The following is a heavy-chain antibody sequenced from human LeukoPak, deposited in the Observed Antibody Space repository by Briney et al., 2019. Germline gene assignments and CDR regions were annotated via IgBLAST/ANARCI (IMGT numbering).Heavy chain of an antibody. CDR1: GGTFSSYA. Sequence: ASVKVSCKASGGTFSSYAISWVRQAPGQGLEWMGRIIPIFGTANYAQKFQGRVTITTDESTSTAYMELSSLRSEDPAVYYCARDPGILWFGELLYDDAFDIWGQGTMVTVSS. D-gene: IGHD3-10*01. CDR3: ARDPGILWFGELLYDDAFDI. J-gene: IGHJ3*02. V-gene: IGHV1-69*05. CDR2: IIPIFGTA.